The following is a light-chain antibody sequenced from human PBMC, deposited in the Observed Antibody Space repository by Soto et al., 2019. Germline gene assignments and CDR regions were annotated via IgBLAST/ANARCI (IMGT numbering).Light chain of an antibody. Sequence: DIQMTQSPATLSASVGDRVATACRASQSTTSWVAWYQQKPGTAPHLLIQKASTSENGVPSRFSASRSGTEFTLTISSLQPEDFATYYCQQYNSPLTFGGGTKVDIK. V-gene: IGKV1-5*03. CDR3: QQYNSPLT. J-gene: IGKJ4*01. CDR2: KAS. CDR1: QSTTSW.